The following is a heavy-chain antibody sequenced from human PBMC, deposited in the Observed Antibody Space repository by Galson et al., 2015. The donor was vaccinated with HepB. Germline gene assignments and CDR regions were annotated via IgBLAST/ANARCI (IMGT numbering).Heavy chain of an antibody. V-gene: IGHV3-30-3*01. CDR1: GFTFSSYA. CDR2: ISYDGSNK. CDR3: ARGALKDIVVVVAALPDY. J-gene: IGHJ4*02. D-gene: IGHD2-15*01. Sequence: SLRLSCAASGFTFSSYAMHWVRQAPGKGLEWVAVISYDGSNKYYADSVKGRFTISRDNSKNTLYLQMNSLRAEDTAVYYCARGALKDIVVVVAALPDYWGQGTLVTVSS.